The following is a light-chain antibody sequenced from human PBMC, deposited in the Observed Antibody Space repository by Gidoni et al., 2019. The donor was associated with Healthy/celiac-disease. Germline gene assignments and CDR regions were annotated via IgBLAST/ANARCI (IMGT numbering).Light chain of an antibody. CDR1: QSVSSSY. CDR3: QHLFT. J-gene: IGKJ3*01. V-gene: IGKV3-20*01. CDR2: GAS. Sequence: EIVLTQSPGTLSLSPGERATLSCRASQSVSSSYLAWYQQKPGQAPRILIYGASSRATGIPDRFSGSGSGKDFTLTISRLEPEDFAVYYCQHLFTFGPGTKVDIK.